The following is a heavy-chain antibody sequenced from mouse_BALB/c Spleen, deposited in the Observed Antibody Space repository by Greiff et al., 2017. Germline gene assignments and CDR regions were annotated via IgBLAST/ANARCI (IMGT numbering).Heavy chain of an antibody. D-gene: IGHD1-1*01. Sequence: EVKLVESGPGLVKPSQSLSLTCTVTGYSITSDYAWNWIRQFPGNKLEWMGYISYSGSTSYNPSLKSRISITRDTSKNQFFLQLNSVTTEDTATYYCAKKYYGSSLDYWGQGTTLTVSS. CDR2: ISYSGST. CDR1: GYSITSDYA. CDR3: AKKYYGSSLDY. J-gene: IGHJ2*01. V-gene: IGHV3-2*02.